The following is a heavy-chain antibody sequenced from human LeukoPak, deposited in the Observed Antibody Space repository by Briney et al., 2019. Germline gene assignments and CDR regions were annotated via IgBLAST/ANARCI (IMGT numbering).Heavy chain of an antibody. V-gene: IGHV4-59*11. D-gene: IGHD3/OR15-3a*01. CDR1: GGSISSHY. CDR2: IYYSGST. J-gene: IGHJ6*03. Sequence: SETLSLTCTVSGGSISSHYWSWIRQPPGKGLEWIGYIYYSGSTNYNPSLKSRVTISVDTSKNQFSLKLSSVTAADTAVYYCARGIDFWTGRRFYYYYYMDVWGKGTTVTVSS. CDR3: ARGIDFWTGRRFYYYYYMDV.